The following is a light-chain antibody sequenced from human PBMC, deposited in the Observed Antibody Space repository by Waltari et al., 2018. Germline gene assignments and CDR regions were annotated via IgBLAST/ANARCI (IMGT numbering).Light chain of an antibody. Sequence: QSALTQPASVSGSPGQSITISCTGTRSAVGGYNYVSWYQQHPGKAPKLMIYDVSKRPSGVSNRFSGSKSVNTASLTISGLQPEDEADYYCSSYTSSTTWVFGGGTKLTVL. V-gene: IGLV2-14*01. CDR2: DVS. CDR3: SSYTSSTTWV. J-gene: IGLJ3*02. CDR1: RSAVGGYNY.